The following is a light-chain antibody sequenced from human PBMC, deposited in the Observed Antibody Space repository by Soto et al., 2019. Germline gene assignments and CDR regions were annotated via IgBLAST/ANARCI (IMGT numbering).Light chain of an antibody. CDR1: SSNIGADYD. J-gene: IGLJ2*01. Sequence: QPVVTQPPSVSGAPGQRVTISCTGSSSNIGADYDVQWYQQVPGTAPKLLIYGNTNRPSGVPDRFSGSISGTSASLAISGLQAEDEADYYCQSHDSSLSAHVVFGGGTKLTVL. CDR2: GNT. CDR3: QSHDSSLSAHVV. V-gene: IGLV1-40*01.